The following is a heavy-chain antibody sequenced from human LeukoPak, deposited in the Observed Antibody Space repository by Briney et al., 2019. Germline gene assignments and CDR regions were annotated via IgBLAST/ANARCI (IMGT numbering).Heavy chain of an antibody. J-gene: IGHJ3*02. CDR1: GYTYTSYG. CDR3: ASSIAVAGTHAFDI. CDR2: ISAYNGNT. D-gene: IGHD6-19*01. V-gene: IGHV1-18*01. Sequence: EASVKVSCKASGYTYTSYGISWVRQAPGQGLEWMGWISAYNGNTNYAQKLQGRVTMTTDTSTSTAYMELRSLRSDDTAVYYCASSIAVAGTHAFDIWGQGTMVTVSS.